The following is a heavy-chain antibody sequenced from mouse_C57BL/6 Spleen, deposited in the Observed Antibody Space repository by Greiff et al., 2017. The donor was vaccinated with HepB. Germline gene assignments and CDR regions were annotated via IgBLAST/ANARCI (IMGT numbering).Heavy chain of an antibody. CDR1: GFTFSSYA. Sequence: EVKLMESGGGLVKPGGSLKLSCAASGFTFSSYAMSWVRQTPEKRLEWVATISDGGSYTYYPDNVKGRFTISRDKAKNNLYLQMSHLKSEDTAMYYCARSLRLYFDYWGQGTTLTVS. CDR3: ARSLRLYFDY. J-gene: IGHJ2*01. CDR2: ISDGGSYT. V-gene: IGHV5-4*03.